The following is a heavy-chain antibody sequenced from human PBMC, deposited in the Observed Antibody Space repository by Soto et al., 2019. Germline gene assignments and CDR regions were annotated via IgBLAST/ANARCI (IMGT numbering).Heavy chain of an antibody. V-gene: IGHV3-48*01. CDR1: GFTSSSYS. Sequence: GGSLRLSWAASGFTSSSYSMNWVRQAPGKGLEWVSYISSSSSTIYYADSVKGGFTISRDNSTNPLYLQLHSLLAEGPPLYYFFFFSCSSGPQNLYY. J-gene: IGHJ4*01. D-gene: IGHD2-21*02. CDR2: ISSSSSTI. CDR3: FFFSCSSGPQNLYY.